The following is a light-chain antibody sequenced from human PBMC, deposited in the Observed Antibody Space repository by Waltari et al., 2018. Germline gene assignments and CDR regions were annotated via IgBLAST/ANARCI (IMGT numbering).Light chain of an antibody. V-gene: IGKV1-8*01. Sequence: AIRMTQSPSSFSASTGDRVTITCRASQGISSYLPWYQQKTGKAPKPLIYAASTLQSGVPSRFSGSGSGTDFTLTISCLQSEDFATYYCQQYYSYPWTFGQGTKVEIK. CDR1: QGISSY. CDR3: QQYYSYPWT. J-gene: IGKJ1*01. CDR2: AAS.